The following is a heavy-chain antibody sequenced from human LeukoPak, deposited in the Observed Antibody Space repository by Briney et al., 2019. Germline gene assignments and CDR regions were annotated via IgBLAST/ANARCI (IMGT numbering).Heavy chain of an antibody. CDR3: ARTVWGIVVVPAATLNGYYYYYMDV. Sequence: PSETLSLTCTVSGGSISTSNYYWGWLRQPPGKGLEWIGYIYYSGSTNYNPSLKSLVTISVDTSKNQFSLKLSSVTAADTAVYYCARTVWGIVVVPAATLNGYYYYYMDVWGKGTTVTVSS. CDR1: GGSISTSNYY. V-gene: IGHV4-61*05. J-gene: IGHJ6*03. CDR2: IYYSGST. D-gene: IGHD2-2*01.